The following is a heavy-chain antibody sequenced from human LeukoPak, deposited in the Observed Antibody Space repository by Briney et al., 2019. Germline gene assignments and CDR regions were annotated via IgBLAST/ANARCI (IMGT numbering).Heavy chain of an antibody. V-gene: IGHV3-30-3*01. CDR1: GFTFSSYA. CDR2: ISYDGSNK. CDR3: ARDYATRFDY. D-gene: IGHD2-2*01. Sequence: GGSLRLSCAASGFTFSSYAMHWVRQAPGKGLEWVAVISYDGSNKYYADSMKGRFTISRDNAKNSLYLQMNSLRAEDTAVYYCARDYATRFDYWGQGTLVTVSS. J-gene: IGHJ4*02.